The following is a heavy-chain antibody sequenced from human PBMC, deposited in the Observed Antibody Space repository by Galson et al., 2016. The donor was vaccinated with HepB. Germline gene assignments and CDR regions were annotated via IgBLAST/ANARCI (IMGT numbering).Heavy chain of an antibody. V-gene: IGHV4-34*10. J-gene: IGHJ6*02. CDR1: GGSFTGYY. CDR2: ITHVGGT. D-gene: IGHD2/OR15-2a*01. Sequence: ETLSLTCALYGGSFTGYYWNWIRQSPGRGLEWIGDITHVGGTNYNPSLKSRVAMSIDTVKNQFSLKLSSVTVADTAIYYCTRYRRSPKVRPSTTTRGGLDLWGQGTTVTVS. CDR3: TRYRRSPKVRPSTTTRGGLDL.